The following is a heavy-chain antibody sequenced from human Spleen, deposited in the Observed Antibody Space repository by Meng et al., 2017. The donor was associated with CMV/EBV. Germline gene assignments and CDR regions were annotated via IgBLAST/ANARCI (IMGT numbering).Heavy chain of an antibody. V-gene: IGHV3-7*01. CDR1: GFTFSNYW. Sequence: GGSLRLSCAASGFTFSNYWMTWVRQSPGKGLEWVANIKKDGSETYYVDSVKGRFTISRDNAKNSLFLQMRSLRAEDTAVYYCARDRVPEPPLEWPQLWGENFWGQGALVTVSS. J-gene: IGHJ4*02. CDR3: ARDRVPEPPLEWPQLWGENF. D-gene: IGHD3-3*01. CDR2: IKKDGSET.